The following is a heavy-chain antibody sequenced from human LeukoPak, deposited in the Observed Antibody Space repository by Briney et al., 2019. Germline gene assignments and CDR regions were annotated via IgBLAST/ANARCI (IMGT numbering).Heavy chain of an antibody. V-gene: IGHV3-23*01. CDR1: GFTVSSYA. Sequence: GGSLRLSCAASGFTVSSYAMSWVPEAPGKGLEWVSAISGSGFSAYYADSVKGRFTISRDNFKNTLYLQMNSLRAEDTAVYYCAKETVAAPPIDHWGQGTLVTVSS. J-gene: IGHJ4*02. CDR2: ISGSGFSA. D-gene: IGHD6-19*01. CDR3: AKETVAAPPIDH.